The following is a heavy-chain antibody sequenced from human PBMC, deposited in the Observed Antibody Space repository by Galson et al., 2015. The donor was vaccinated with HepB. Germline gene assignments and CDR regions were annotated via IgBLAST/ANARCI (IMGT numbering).Heavy chain of an antibody. Sequence: SLRLSCAASGFTCSSYAMSWVRQAPGKGLEWVSTMSGSGGSTYYADSVEGRFTISRDNSKNTLYLQMNSLRVEDTAVYYCAKDVQLRLRYFDWYPFDYWGQGTLVTVSS. CDR1: GFTCSSYA. CDR2: MSGSGGST. CDR3: AKDVQLRLRYFDWYPFDY. V-gene: IGHV3-23*01. D-gene: IGHD3-9*01. J-gene: IGHJ4*02.